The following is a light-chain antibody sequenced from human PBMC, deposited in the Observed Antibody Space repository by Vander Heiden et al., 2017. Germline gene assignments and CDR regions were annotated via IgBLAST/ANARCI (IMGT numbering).Light chain of an antibody. CDR1: QSVSSNY. J-gene: IGKJ2*01. V-gene: IGKV3-20*01. Sequence: EIVLTKFPGTLSLSPGERATLSCRASQSVSSNYLAWYQQKPGQAPRLVIYGTSTRATGIPDRFSGSGSETDFTLTISRLEPEDFAVYYCQQYGSSPKYTFGQGTKLEIK. CDR2: GTS. CDR3: QQYGSSPKYT.